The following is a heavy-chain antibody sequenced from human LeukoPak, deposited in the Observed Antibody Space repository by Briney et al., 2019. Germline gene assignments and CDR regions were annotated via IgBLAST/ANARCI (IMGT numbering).Heavy chain of an antibody. CDR1: GFTFSSYA. V-gene: IGHV3-30*02. CDR2: ISYDGSTK. CDR3: ATLNVLRYLEWPGKFYYYMDV. D-gene: IGHD3-3*01. Sequence: PGGSLRLSCAASGFTFSSYAMHWVRQAPGKGLEWVTFISYDGSTKTYADSVKGRFTISRDTSKNTLHLQMNSLRAEDTAVYYCATLNVLRYLEWPGKFYYYMDVWGNGTTVTVSS. J-gene: IGHJ6*03.